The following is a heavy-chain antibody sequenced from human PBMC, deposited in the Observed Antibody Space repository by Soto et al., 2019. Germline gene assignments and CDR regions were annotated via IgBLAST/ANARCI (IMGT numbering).Heavy chain of an antibody. V-gene: IGHV3-64*01. CDR1: GFTFSSYA. D-gene: IGHD3-3*01. J-gene: IGHJ5*02. Sequence: EVQLVESGGGLVQPGGSLRLSCAASGFTFSSYAMHWVRQAPGKGLEYVSAISSNGGSTYYANSVKGRFTISRDNSKNTLYLQMGSLRAEDMAVYYCARAPFSWGQGTLVTVSS. CDR2: ISSNGGST. CDR3: ARAPFS.